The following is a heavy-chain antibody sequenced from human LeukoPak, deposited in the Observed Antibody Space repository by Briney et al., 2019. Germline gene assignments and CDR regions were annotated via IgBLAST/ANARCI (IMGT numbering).Heavy chain of an antibody. CDR1: GGSISSSSYY. J-gene: IGHJ6*03. CDR2: IYYSGST. Sequence: SETLSLTCTVSGGSISSSSYYWGWLRQPPGKGLEWIGSIYYSGSTYYNPSLKSRVTISVDTSKNQFSLKLSSVTAADTAMYYCARAYYYYYMDVWGKGTTVTVSS. CDR3: ARAYYYYYMDV. V-gene: IGHV4-39*01.